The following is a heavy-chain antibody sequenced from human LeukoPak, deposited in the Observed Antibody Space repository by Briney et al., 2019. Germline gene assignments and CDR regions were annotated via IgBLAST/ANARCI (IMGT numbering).Heavy chain of an antibody. CDR1: GYTFTRYG. CDR2: ISAYNGNT. V-gene: IGHV1-18*01. Sequence: ASVKVSCKASGYTFTRYGISWVRQAPGQGLEWMGWISAYNGNTNYAQKLQGRVTMTTDTSTSTAYMELRSLRSDDTAVYYCARERRLYYDSSGYPFDYWGQGTLVTVSS. D-gene: IGHD3-22*01. CDR3: ARERRLYYDSSGYPFDY. J-gene: IGHJ4*02.